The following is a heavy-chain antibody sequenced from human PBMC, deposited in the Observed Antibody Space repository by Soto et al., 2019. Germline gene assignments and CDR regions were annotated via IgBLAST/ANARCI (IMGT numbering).Heavy chain of an antibody. D-gene: IGHD4-17*01. Sequence: PSETLSLTCTVSGGSVTNSSYYWGWIRQSPGKGLEWIGSVYYRGRSYSKLSVKSRVTISVDTSKNRFSLSLNSVTASDTAVYFCVSQRTTVPTQAYFDYWGPGALVTVSS. J-gene: IGHJ4*02. CDR3: VSQRTTVPTQAYFDY. CDR1: GGSVTNSSYY. V-gene: IGHV4-39*01. CDR2: VYYRGRS.